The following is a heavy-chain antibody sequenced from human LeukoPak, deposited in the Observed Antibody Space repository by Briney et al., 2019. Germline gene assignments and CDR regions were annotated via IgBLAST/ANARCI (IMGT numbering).Heavy chain of an antibody. V-gene: IGHV4-61*01. D-gene: IGHD3-22*01. CDR2: IYYSGST. Sequence: PSETLSLTCTVSGGSFSSGCYYWSWIRQPPGKGLEWIGYIYYSGSTNYNPSLKSRVTISVDTSKNQFSLKLSSVTAADTAVYYCARSGYSSFDYWGQGTLVTVSS. CDR1: GGSFSSGCYY. J-gene: IGHJ4*02. CDR3: ARSGYSSFDY.